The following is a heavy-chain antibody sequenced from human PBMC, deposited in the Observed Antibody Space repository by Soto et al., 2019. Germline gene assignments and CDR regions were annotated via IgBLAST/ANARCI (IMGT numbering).Heavy chain of an antibody. J-gene: IGHJ4*02. CDR1: GYTFSDYD. CDR3: ASHYDMWSGYLSPVDY. D-gene: IGHD3-3*01. Sequence: QVQLVESGGDLVKPGGSLRLSCAASGYTFSDYDMSWIRQAPGKGLEWISYIDTSGTKIYYADSVKGRFTITRDTAKNSLYLEMNSLRDEDTAVYYCASHYDMWSGYLSPVDYWGQGTLVTVSS. CDR2: IDTSGTKI. V-gene: IGHV3-11*01.